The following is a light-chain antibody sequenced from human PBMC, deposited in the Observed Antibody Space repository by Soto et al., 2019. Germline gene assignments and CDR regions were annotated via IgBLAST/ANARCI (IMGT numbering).Light chain of an antibody. J-gene: IGKJ1*01. Sequence: EIVMTQSPATLSVSPGERATFSCRAIQSVNNNLAWYQQKPGQAPRLLIYGASTRATGVPARFSGSGSGTDFTLTISRLEPEDFALYYCQQYGSSLWTFGQGTKVDIK. CDR1: QSVNNN. CDR3: QQYGSSLWT. CDR2: GAS. V-gene: IGKV3-15*01.